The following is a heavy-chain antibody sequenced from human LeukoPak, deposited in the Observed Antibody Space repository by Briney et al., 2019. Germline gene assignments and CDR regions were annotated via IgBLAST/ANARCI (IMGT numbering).Heavy chain of an antibody. CDR3: ARGTLKGGPFDY. V-gene: IGHV1-18*01. J-gene: IGHJ4*01. D-gene: IGHD2-15*01. CDR2: INSNNGDT. Sequence: ASVKVSCKASGYSFTTYGISWVRQAPGQGLEWMGWINSNNGDTNYAGKVQGRVTMTTDTSTSTAYMELRSLRSDDTAVYFCARGTLKGGPFDYWGQGTLVTVPS. CDR1: GYSFTTYG.